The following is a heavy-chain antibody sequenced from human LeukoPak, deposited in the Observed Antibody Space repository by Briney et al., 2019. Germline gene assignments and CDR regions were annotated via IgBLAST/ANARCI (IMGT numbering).Heavy chain of an antibody. V-gene: IGHV1-8*01. CDR1: GYTFTSYD. J-gene: IGHJ4*02. CDR3: ARASRYSSSPPFGY. Sequence: ASVKVSCKASGYTFTSYDINWVRQATGQGLEWMGWMNPNSGNTGYAQKFQGRVTMTRDMSTSTVYMELSSLRSEDTAVYYCARASRYSSSPPFGYWGQGTLVTVSS. D-gene: IGHD6-13*01. CDR2: MNPNSGNT.